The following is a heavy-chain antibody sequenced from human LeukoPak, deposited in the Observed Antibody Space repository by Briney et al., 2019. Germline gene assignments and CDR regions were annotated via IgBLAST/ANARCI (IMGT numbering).Heavy chain of an antibody. V-gene: IGHV4-39*01. J-gene: IGHJ4*02. CDR1: GGSISSSSYY. CDR2: IYYSGST. Sequence: SETLSLTCTVSGGSISSSSYYWGWIRQPPGKGLEWIGSIYYSGSTYYNPSLKSRVTISVDSSKNQFSLKLSSVTAADTAVYYCARHKISVAGTRDFDYWGQGIPVTVSS. D-gene: IGHD6-19*01. CDR3: ARHKISVAGTRDFDY.